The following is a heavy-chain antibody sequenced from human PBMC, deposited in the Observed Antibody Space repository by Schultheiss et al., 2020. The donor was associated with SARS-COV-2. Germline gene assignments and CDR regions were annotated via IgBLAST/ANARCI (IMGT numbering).Heavy chain of an antibody. CDR3: ASRGTIFGVVTHNWFDP. J-gene: IGHJ5*02. Sequence: SETLSLTCTVSGGSISGYYWSWIRQPPGKGLEWIGEINHSGSTNYNPSLKSRVTVSVDTSKNQFSLKLSSVTAADTAVYYCASRGTIFGVVTHNWFDPWGQGTLVTVSS. V-gene: IGHV4-34*01. CDR1: GGSISGYY. CDR2: INHSGST. D-gene: IGHD3-3*01.